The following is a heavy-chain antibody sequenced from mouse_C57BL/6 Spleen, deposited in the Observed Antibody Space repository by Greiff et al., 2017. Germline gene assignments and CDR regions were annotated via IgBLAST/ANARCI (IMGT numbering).Heavy chain of an antibody. CDR2: ISDGGSYT. CDR1: GFTFSSYA. V-gene: IGHV5-4*01. Sequence: EVKLVESGGGLVQPGGSLKLSCAASGFTFSSYAMSWVRQTPEKRLEWVATISDGGSYTYYPDNVKGRFTISRDNAKNNLYLQMSHLKSEDTAMYYCAREDNYGSSYLFDYWGQGTTLTVSS. J-gene: IGHJ2*01. CDR3: AREDNYGSSYLFDY. D-gene: IGHD1-1*01.